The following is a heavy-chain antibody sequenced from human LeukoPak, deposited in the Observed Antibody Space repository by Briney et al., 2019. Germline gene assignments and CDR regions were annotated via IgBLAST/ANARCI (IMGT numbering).Heavy chain of an antibody. Sequence: SETLSLTFSVSGDSVSRSDSYWDWIRQPPGKGLEWIGTIYYSGRTYYSPSLKSRVTMSVDPSNNQFSLNLRAVTAADTAVYYCARRRYYDGSGYLEWGKGTLLSVSS. CDR2: IYYSGRT. CDR3: ARRRYYDGSGYLE. D-gene: IGHD3-22*01. V-gene: IGHV4-39*01. J-gene: IGHJ1*01. CDR1: GDSVSRSDSY.